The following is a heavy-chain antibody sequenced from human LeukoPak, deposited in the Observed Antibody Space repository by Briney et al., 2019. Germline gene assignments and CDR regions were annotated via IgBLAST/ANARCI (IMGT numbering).Heavy chain of an antibody. J-gene: IGHJ4*02. CDR1: GGSISSSSYH. CDR3: ATPLGYGDYPLDY. Sequence: SETLSLTCTVSGGSISSSSYHWGWIRQPPGKGLEWIGSIYYSGSTYYNPSLKSRVTISVDTSKNQFSLKLSSVTAADTAVYYCATPLGYGDYPLDYWGQGTLVTVSS. CDR2: IYYSGST. D-gene: IGHD4-17*01. V-gene: IGHV4-39*01.